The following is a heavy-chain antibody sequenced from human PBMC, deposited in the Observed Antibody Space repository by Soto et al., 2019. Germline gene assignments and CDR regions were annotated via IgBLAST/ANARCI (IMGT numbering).Heavy chain of an antibody. Sequence: GGSLRLSCAASGFTFSSYAMSWVRQAPGKGLEWVSAISGSGGSTYYADSVKGRFTISRDNSKNTLYLQMNSLRAEDTAVYYCAKQPELRYFDWPIWFDPWGQGTLVTVSS. CDR3: AKQPELRYFDWPIWFDP. CDR1: GFTFSSYA. V-gene: IGHV3-23*01. D-gene: IGHD3-9*01. CDR2: ISGSGGST. J-gene: IGHJ5*02.